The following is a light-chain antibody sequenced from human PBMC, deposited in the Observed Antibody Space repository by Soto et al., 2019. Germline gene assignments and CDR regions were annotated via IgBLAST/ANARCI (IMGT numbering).Light chain of an antibody. CDR1: SSDVGGWNY. Sequence: QSALTQPASVSGSPGQSITISCTGTSSDVGGWNYVSWYQQHPGKAPKVMIYEVSNRPSGVSNRFSGSKSGNTASLTISGLQAEDEGDYYCSSYTSTSTLVFGGGTKVTVL. CDR3: SSYTSTSTLV. CDR2: EVS. J-gene: IGLJ3*02. V-gene: IGLV2-14*01.